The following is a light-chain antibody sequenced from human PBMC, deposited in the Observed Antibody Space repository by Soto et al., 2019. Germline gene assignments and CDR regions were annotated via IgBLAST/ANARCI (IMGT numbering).Light chain of an antibody. J-gene: IGKJ2*01. CDR1: QSVSINS. Sequence: EIVLTQSPGTLSLSPGDRATLSCRASQSVSINSLAWYQQHPGQALRLLIYGASSRATGIPDRFSGSGSGTDFTLAISRLEPEDFAVYYCQQYGNSPYTFGQGTNLEIK. CDR2: GAS. V-gene: IGKV3-20*01. CDR3: QQYGNSPYT.